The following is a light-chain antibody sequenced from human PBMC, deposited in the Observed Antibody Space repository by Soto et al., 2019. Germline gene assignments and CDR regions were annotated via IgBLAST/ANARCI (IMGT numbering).Light chain of an antibody. V-gene: IGKV1-39*01. CDR1: QSVSTY. CDR2: GAS. Sequence: DIQMTQSPSSLSASVGDRVTITCRASQSVSTYLNWYQQKPGKAPNLLIYGASSLQSGVPSRFSGSGSGTEFTLTINSLQPGDFATYYCQHSYNNPTTFGQGTKVDLK. CDR3: QHSYNNPTT. J-gene: IGKJ2*01.